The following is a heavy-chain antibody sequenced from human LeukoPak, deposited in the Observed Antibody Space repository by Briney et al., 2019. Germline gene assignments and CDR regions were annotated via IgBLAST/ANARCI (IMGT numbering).Heavy chain of an antibody. Sequence: GGSLRLSCAASGFTFSSYSMNWVRQAPGKGLEWVSYISSSSSTIYYADSVKGRFTISRDNAKNSLYLQMNSLRAEDTAVYYCARDENDFWSGYYETGHPNWFDPWGQGTLVTVSS. CDR1: GFTFSSYS. CDR2: ISSSSSTI. J-gene: IGHJ5*02. D-gene: IGHD3-3*01. CDR3: ARDENDFWSGYYETGHPNWFDP. V-gene: IGHV3-48*01.